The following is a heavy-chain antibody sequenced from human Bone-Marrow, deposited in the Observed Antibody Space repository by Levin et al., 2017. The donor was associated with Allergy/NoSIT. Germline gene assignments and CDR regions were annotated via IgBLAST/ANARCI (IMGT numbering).Heavy chain of an antibody. CDR3: ARLFTMSHSRYLDY. V-gene: IGHV3-23*01. J-gene: IGHJ4*02. Sequence: QAGGSLRLSCAGSGFTLSNYAIGWVRQAPGKGLEWVSTSGSVADTYYADSVKGRFTVSRDISKNTVYLQMNGLRDEDAAIYYCARLFTMSHSRYLDYWGQGTLVTVSS. D-gene: IGHD3-3*01. CDR2: SGSVADT. CDR1: GFTLSNYA.